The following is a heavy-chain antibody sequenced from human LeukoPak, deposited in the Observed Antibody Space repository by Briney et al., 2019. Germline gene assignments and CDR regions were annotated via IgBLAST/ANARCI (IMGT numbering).Heavy chain of an antibody. D-gene: IGHD2-2*01. CDR1: GGTFSSYA. CDR2: IIPIFGTA. CDR3: ASSIVVVPAAIKQAFDI. Sequence: SVKVSCKASGGTFSSYAISWVRQAPGQGLEWMGRIIPIFGTANYAQKFQGRVTITADESTSTAYMELSSLRSEDTAVYYCASSIVVVPAAIKQAFDIWGQGTMVTVSS. J-gene: IGHJ3*02. V-gene: IGHV1-69*13.